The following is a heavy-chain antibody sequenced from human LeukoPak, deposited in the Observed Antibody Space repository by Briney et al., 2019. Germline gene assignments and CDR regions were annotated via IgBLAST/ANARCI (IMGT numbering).Heavy chain of an antibody. D-gene: IGHD5-18*01. CDR3: ARSSRRGYSYGLDY. CDR2: IYYSGST. J-gene: IGHJ4*02. CDR1: GGSISSYY. V-gene: IGHV4-59*01. Sequence: PSETLSLTCTVSGGSISSYYWSWIRQPPGKGLEWIGYIYYSGSTNYNPSLKSRVTISVDTSKNQFSPKLSSVTAADTAVYYCARSSRRGYSYGLDYWGQGTLVTVSS.